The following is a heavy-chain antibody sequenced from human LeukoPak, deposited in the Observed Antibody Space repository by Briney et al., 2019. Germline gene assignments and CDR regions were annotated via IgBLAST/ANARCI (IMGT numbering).Heavy chain of an antibody. D-gene: IGHD4-17*01. CDR2: ISGSGGST. V-gene: IGHV3-23*01. CDR1: GFTFSIYA. Sequence: GGSLILSCATSGFTFSIYAMTWVRQAPGKGLEWVSTISGSGGSTYYADSVKGRFTISRDNSKNTLYLQMNRLRAEDTAVYYCAKESTVTPGNVNWFDTWGQGTLVTVSS. CDR3: AKESTVTPGNVNWFDT. J-gene: IGHJ5*02.